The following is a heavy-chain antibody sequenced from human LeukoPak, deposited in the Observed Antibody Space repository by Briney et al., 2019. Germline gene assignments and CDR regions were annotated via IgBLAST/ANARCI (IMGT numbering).Heavy chain of an antibody. CDR3: AKAAYGDYVNWFDP. CDR1: GFTFSSHA. J-gene: IGHJ5*02. CDR2: IGGIGAST. Sequence: QPGGSLGLSCAASGFTFSSHAMNWVRQAPGKGLEWVSSIGGIGASTYYADSVKGRFTISRDNSKNTLYLQMNSLRAEDTALYYCAKAAYGDYVNWFDPWGQGILVIVSS. D-gene: IGHD4-17*01. V-gene: IGHV3-23*01.